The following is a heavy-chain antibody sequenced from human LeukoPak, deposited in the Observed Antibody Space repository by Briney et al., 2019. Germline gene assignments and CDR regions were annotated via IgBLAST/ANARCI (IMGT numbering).Heavy chain of an antibody. CDR2: ISWDGTTT. CDR3: AKGGCSGDSCYGNLYYYYGMDV. CDR1: GFTFHDYI. V-gene: IGHV3-43*01. J-gene: IGHJ6*02. D-gene: IGHD2-15*01. Sequence: GGSLRLSCAVSGFTFHDYIMHWVRQAPGKGLEWVSLISWDGTTTYYADSVKGRFTISRDNSKNSLYLQMNSLRTEDTALYYCAKGGCSGDSCYGNLYYYYGMDVWGQGTTVTVSS.